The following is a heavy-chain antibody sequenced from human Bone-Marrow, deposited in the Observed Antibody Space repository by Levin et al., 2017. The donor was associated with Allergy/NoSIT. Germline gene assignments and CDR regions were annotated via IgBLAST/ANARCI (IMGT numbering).Heavy chain of an antibody. J-gene: IGHJ6*02. CDR1: GFTFSAYD. CDR3: VRGRAKWDV. V-gene: IGHV3-13*01. Sequence: GGSLRLSCAASGFTFSAYDMHWVRQAAGTGLEWVSTIDIAGDTFYPDSVKGRFTISRENAKNSLYLQMNSLRAGDTSVYFCVRGRAKWDVWGQGTTVTVSS. CDR2: IDIAGDT.